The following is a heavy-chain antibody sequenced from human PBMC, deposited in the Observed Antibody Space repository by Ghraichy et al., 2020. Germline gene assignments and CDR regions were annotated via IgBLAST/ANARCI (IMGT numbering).Heavy chain of an antibody. CDR3: AREEGYGQQQLTPFDY. CDR2: IYHSGST. D-gene: IGHD6-13*01. Sequence: SETLSLTCAVSGYSISSGYYWGWIRQPPGKGLEWIGSIYHSGSTYYNPSLKSRVTISVDTSKNQFSLKLSSVTAADTAVYYCAREEGYGQQQLTPFDYWGQGTLVTVSS. V-gene: IGHV4-38-2*02. CDR1: GYSISSGYY. J-gene: IGHJ4*02.